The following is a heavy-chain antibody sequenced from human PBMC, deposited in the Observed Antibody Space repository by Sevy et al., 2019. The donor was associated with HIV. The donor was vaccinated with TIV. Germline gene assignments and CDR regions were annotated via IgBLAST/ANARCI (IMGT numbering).Heavy chain of an antibody. Sequence: GGSLRLSCAASGFTVSSNYMSWVHQAPGKGLEWVSVIYSDGSTYYADSVKGRFTISRDNSKNTLYFEMNSLRGEDTAVYYCARGLLYPDALDSWGQGTMVTVSS. V-gene: IGHV3-53*01. CDR3: ARGLLYPDALDS. CDR2: IYSDGST. J-gene: IGHJ3*02. CDR1: GFTVSSNY. D-gene: IGHD2-2*01.